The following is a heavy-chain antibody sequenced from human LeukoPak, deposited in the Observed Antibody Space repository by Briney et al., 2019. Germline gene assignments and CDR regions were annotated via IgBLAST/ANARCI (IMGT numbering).Heavy chain of an antibody. CDR2: IRYDGSNK. CDR1: GFTFSSYG. J-gene: IGHJ4*02. CDR3: AKDRSIGTYYTFDH. Sequence: PGGSLRLSCAASGFTFSSYGMHWVRQAPSKGLEWVAFIRYDGSNKYYADSVKGRFTISRDNSKNTLYLQMNSLRAEDTAVYYCAKDRSIGTYYTFDHWGQGTLVTVSS. V-gene: IGHV3-30*02. D-gene: IGHD1-26*01.